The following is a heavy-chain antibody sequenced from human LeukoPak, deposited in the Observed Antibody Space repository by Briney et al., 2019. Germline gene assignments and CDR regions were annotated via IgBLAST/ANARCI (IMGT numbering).Heavy chain of an antibody. CDR3: ARLGGTMVTTREP. J-gene: IGHJ5*02. Sequence: PSETLSLTCTVSGGSISSYYWSWIRQPPGKGLEWIGYIYYSGSTNYNPSLKSRVTISVDTSKNQFSLKLSSVTAADTAVYYCARLGGTMVTTREPWGQGTLVTVSS. V-gene: IGHV4-59*08. D-gene: IGHD4/OR15-4a*01. CDR2: IYYSGST. CDR1: GGSISSYY.